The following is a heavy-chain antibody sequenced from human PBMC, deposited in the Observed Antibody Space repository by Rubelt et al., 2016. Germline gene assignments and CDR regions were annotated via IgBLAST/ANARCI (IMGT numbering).Heavy chain of an antibody. CDR1: VGSISSYY. V-gene: IGHV4-59*01. Sequence: QVQLQESGPGLVKPSETLSLTCTVSVGSISSYYWSWIRQPPGKGLEWIELIYTSGTTTYNPSLKSRVTISIDTSKSQFSLKLSSVTAADTAVYYCARELRPNYDFWSGYYYFDYWGQGTLVTVSS. CDR2: IYTSGTT. CDR3: ARELRPNYDFWSGYYYFDY. J-gene: IGHJ4*02. D-gene: IGHD3-3*01.